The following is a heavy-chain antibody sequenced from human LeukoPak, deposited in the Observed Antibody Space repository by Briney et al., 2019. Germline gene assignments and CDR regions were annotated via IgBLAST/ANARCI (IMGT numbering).Heavy chain of an antibody. J-gene: IGHJ4*02. CDR3: ARGGPSYYDSSGYYYAPARGLVFDY. V-gene: IGHV4-34*01. D-gene: IGHD3-22*01. CDR1: GGSFSGYY. Sequence: SETLSLTCAVYGGSFSGYYWRWIRQPPGQGLEWIGEINHSGSTNYNPSLKSRVTISVDTSKNQFSLKLSSVTAADTAVYYCARGGPSYYDSSGYYYAPARGLVFDYWGQGTLVTVSS. CDR2: INHSGST.